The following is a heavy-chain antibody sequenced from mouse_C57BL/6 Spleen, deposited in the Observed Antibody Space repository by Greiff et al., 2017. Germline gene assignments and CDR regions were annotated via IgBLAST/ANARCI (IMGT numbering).Heavy chain of an antibody. D-gene: IGHD1-1*01. Sequence: VQLQQSGAELARPGASVKLSCKASGYTFTSYGISWVKQRTGQGLEWIGEIYPRSGNTYYNEKFKGKATLTADKSSSTAYMELRSLTSEDAAVYFCARERYYGSSPYYWGQGTTLTVSS. V-gene: IGHV1-81*01. CDR3: ARERYYGSSPYY. CDR2: IYPRSGNT. J-gene: IGHJ2*01. CDR1: GYTFTSYG.